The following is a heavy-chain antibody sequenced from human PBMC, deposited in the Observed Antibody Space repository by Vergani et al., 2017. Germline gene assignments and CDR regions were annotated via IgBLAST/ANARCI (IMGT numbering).Heavy chain of an antibody. D-gene: IGHD1-26*01. J-gene: IGHJ4*02. V-gene: IGHV3-9*01. CDR2: ISWNSGSI. CDR3: AKDRSGSYYGDFDY. CDR1: GFTFDDYA. Sequence: EVQLVESGGGLVKPGRPLRLSCAASGFTFDDYAMHWVRQAPGKGLEWVSGISWNSGSIGYADSVKGRFTISRDNAKNSLYLQMNSLRAEDTALYYCAKDRSGSYYGDFDYWGQGTLVTVSS.